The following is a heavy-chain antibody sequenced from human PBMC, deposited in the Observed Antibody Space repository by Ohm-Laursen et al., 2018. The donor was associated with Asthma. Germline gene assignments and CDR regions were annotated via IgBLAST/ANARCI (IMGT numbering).Heavy chain of an antibody. CDR1: GGSISSSSYY. Sequence: GTLSLTCTVSGGSISSSSYYWGWIRQPPGKGLEWIGSIYYSGSTYYNPSLKRRVTISVDTSKNQFSLKLSSVTAADTAVYYCARRRRVGATFDYWGQGTLVTVSS. V-gene: IGHV4-39*01. D-gene: IGHD1-26*01. J-gene: IGHJ4*02. CDR2: IYYSGST. CDR3: ARRRRVGATFDY.